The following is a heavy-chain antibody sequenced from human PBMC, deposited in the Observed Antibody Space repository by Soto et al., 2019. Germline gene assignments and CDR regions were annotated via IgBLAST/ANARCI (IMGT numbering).Heavy chain of an antibody. CDR1: GGSIIGSHW. D-gene: IGHD3-16*01. CDR3: ARDKATVGGYNLYDP. CDR2: IYHSGST. V-gene: IGHV4-4*02. J-gene: IGHJ5*02. Sequence: SETLSLTCTVSGGSIIGSHWWSFVRQPPGKGLERIGEIYHSGSTNLDPSFKSRVTLSVDKSKNQFSLKLTSVTAADTAVYYCARDKATVGGYNLYDPWGQGILVTVSS.